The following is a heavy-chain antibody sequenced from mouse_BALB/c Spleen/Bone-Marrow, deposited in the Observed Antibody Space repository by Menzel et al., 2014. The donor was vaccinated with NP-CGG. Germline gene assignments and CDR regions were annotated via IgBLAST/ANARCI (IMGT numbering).Heavy chain of an antibody. CDR3: ARGFLGYFDY. CDR2: ISIYSGNT. J-gene: IGHJ2*01. Sequence: VMLVESGPELARPGVSVKISCKGSGYTFTDYPMHWVKQSHAKSLEWIGVISIYSGNTNYNQNFKGKAKMTVDKSSSTVYMELARLTSEDSAIYHCARGFLGYFDYWGQGTTLTVSS. V-gene: IGHV1S137*01. CDR1: GYTFTDYP.